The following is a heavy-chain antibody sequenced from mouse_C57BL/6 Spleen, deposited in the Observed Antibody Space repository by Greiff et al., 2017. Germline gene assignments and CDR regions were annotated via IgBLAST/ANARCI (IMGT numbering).Heavy chain of an antibody. V-gene: IGHV10-1*01. Sequence: EVMLVESGGGLVQPKGSLKLSCAASGFSFNTYAMNWVRQAPGKGLEWVARIRSKSNNYATYYADSVKDRFTISRDDSESMLYLQMNNLKTEDTAMYYCVRQSYGNLGDYWGQGTTLTVSS. J-gene: IGHJ2*01. CDR3: VRQSYGNLGDY. D-gene: IGHD2-1*01. CDR1: GFSFNTYA. CDR2: IRSKSNNYAT.